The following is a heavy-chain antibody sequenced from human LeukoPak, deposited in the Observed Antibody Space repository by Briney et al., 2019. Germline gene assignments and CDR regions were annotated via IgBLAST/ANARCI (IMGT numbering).Heavy chain of an antibody. Sequence: SETLSHTCAVSGYSISSGYYWGWIRQPPGKGLEWIGSIYHSGSTYYNPSLKSRVTISVDTSKNQFSLKLSSVTAADTAVYYCARRASGDSREYWGQGTLVTVSS. CDR1: GYSISSGYY. CDR2: IYHSGST. J-gene: IGHJ4*02. V-gene: IGHV4-38-2*01. CDR3: ARRASGDSREY. D-gene: IGHD4-17*01.